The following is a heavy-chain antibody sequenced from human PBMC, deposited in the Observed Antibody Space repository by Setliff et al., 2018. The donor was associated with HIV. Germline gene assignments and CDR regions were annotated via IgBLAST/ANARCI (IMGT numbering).Heavy chain of an antibody. V-gene: IGHV4-38-2*01. J-gene: IGHJ3*02. Sequence: SETLSLTCAVSGYSIRSGYYWGWIRQPPGKGLEWIGIIYHSGSTYYNPSLKSRVTMSVDTSKSQFSLKLTSVTAADTAVYYCATTSGLTGVDAFDIWGQGTMVTVSS. D-gene: IGHD2-8*01. CDR2: IYHSGST. CDR1: GYSIRSGYY. CDR3: ATTSGLTGVDAFDI.